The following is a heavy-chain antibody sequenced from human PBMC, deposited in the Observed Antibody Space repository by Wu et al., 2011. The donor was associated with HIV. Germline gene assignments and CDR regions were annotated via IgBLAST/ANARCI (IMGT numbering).Heavy chain of an antibody. CDR1: GYSFTSYG. D-gene: IGHD2-15*01. J-gene: IGHJ4*02. CDR2: ISAYNGDT. Sequence: QVQLVQSGTEMKKPGASVKVSCKASGYSFTSYGINWVRQAPGQGLEWMGWISAYNGDTDYAQKFQGRVTMTTDTSTSTTYMELRSLRSDDTAVYYCATGPLKDRVPFDYWGQGTLVTVSS. V-gene: IGHV1-18*01. CDR3: ATGPLKDRVPFDY.